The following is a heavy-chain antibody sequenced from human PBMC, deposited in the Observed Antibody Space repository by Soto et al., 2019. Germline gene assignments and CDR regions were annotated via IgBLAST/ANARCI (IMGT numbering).Heavy chain of an antibody. CDR2: IYPGDSDT. CDR1: GYSFASHW. D-gene: IGHD1-26*01. Sequence: GESLKISCKGSGYSFASHWVAWVRQMPEKGLEWIGTIYPGDSDTKYSSAFRGHVTISADTSVSTAYLQWRSLEATDSAIYYCARYSGSYWHYLDFWGQGTLVTVS. CDR3: ARYSGSYWHYLDF. J-gene: IGHJ4*02. V-gene: IGHV5-51*01.